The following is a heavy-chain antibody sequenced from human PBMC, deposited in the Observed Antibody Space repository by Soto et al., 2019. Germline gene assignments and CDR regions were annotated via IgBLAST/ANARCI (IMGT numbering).Heavy chain of an antibody. CDR1: GYTFTIYA. J-gene: IGHJ2*01. V-gene: IGHV1-3*01. CDR2: INAGNGNT. D-gene: IGHD1-26*01. Sequence: QVQLVQSGAEVKKPGASVKVSCKASGYTFTIYAMHWVRQAPGQRLEWMGWINAGNGNTKYSQKFQGRVTITRDTSASTAYMELSSLRSEDTAVYYCARGGSLYWYFELWGRGTLVTVSS. CDR3: ARGGSLYWYFEL.